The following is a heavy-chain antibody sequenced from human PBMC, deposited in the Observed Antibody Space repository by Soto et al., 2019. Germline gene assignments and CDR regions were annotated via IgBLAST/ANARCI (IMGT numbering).Heavy chain of an antibody. J-gene: IGHJ5*02. CDR2: IYWNDDK. V-gene: IGHV2-5*01. D-gene: IGHD3-3*01. CDR1: GSSLSTSGVG. Sequence: SGPTLVNPTQTLTLTCTFSGSSLSTSGVGVGWIRQPPGKALEWLALIYWNDDKRYSPSLKSRLTITKETSKNQVGLTMTNMDTVDTATYYCAHKDSFYVFWSGYYRHNCFDPWCQAPLGTVSS. CDR3: AHKDSFYVFWSGYYRHNCFDP.